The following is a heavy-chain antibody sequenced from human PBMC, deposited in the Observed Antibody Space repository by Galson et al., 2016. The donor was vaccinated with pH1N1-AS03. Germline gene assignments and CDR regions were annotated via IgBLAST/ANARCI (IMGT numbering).Heavy chain of an antibody. Sequence: ETLSLTCTVSGGSISSYYWTWIRQPPGKGLEWIGHIYYSGGTNYNPSLKSRVTISVDTSKNQSSLKLSSVTAADTAVYYCARFRSSWTFYYGLDVWGQGTTVTVSS. V-gene: IGHV4-59*01. D-gene: IGHD6-13*01. CDR3: ARFRSSWTFYYGLDV. CDR1: GGSISSYY. CDR2: IYYSGGT. J-gene: IGHJ6*02.